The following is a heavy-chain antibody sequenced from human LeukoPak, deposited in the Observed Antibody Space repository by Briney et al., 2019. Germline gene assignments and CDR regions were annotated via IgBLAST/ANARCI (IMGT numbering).Heavy chain of an antibody. D-gene: IGHD3-10*01. CDR3: KRAGSYRGATSFYDF. V-gene: IGHV3-7*04. J-gene: IGHJ4*02. Sequence: PGGSLRLSCGASGVPFNNYWMAWVRLSPGKGLEWVANMNLGGNEGHYADSVQDRFIISRDNAQNSLHLQMNSLRSYDTGVYYCKRAGSYRGATSFYDFCGQGVLVTVSS. CDR2: MNLGGNEG. CDR1: GVPFNNYW.